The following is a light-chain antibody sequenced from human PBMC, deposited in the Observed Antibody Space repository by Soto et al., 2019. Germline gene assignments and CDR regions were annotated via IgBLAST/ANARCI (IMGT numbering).Light chain of an antibody. J-gene: IGLJ1*01. CDR3: QSYDSSLSGYV. CDR1: SSNIGAGYD. CDR2: GNS. V-gene: IGLV1-40*01. Sequence: QSVLTQPPSVSGAPGQRVTISCTGSSSNIGAGYDVHWYQQLPGTAPKLLIYGNSNRPSGVPDRFSGSKSGTSASLAITGLQAEDEVVYYCQSYDSSLSGYVFVTGTKVTVL.